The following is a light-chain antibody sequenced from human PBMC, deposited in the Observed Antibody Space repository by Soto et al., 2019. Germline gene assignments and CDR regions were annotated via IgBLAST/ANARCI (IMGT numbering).Light chain of an antibody. CDR3: SSYSISTAYL. CDR2: TNN. Sequence: QSALTQPPSASATPGQRVTISCSGSNSNIGTNTVNWYQQLPGTAPRLLIYTNNQRPSGVPQRFSGSKTGTSASLAIGGLQAEDEADYFCSSYSISTAYLFGTGTKVTVL. J-gene: IGLJ1*01. CDR1: NSNIGTNT. V-gene: IGLV1-44*01.